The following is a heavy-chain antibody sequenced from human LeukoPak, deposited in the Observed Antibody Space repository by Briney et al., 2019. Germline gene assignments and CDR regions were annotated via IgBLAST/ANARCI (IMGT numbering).Heavy chain of an antibody. CDR1: GYTFTNYA. CDR2: INPNTGNP. Sequence: GASVTVSFKSSGYTFTNYAMNWVRQAPGQGLEWMGWINPNTGNPMYAQGFTGRFVFSLDTSVTTTYLQINGLEAEDTAVYYCARAYQRLGGLSFPDSWGQGTLVTVSS. D-gene: IGHD3-16*02. V-gene: IGHV7-4-1*02. J-gene: IGHJ5*01. CDR3: ARAYQRLGGLSFPDS.